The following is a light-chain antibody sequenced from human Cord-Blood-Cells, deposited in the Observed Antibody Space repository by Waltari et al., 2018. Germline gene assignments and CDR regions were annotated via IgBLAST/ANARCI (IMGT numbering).Light chain of an antibody. Sequence: QSALTQPRPVSGSPGQSVTISCTGPSSYVGGYNYVSWYQQHPGKAPKLMIYDVSKRPSGVPDRFSGSKSGNTASLTISGLQAEDEADYYCCSYAGSYPYVFGTGTKVTVL. CDR2: DVS. CDR3: CSYAGSYPYV. V-gene: IGLV2-11*01. J-gene: IGLJ1*01. CDR1: SSYVGGYNY.